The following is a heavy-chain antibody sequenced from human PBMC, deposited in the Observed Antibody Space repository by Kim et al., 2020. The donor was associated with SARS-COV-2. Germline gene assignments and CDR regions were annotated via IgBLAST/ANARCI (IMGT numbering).Heavy chain of an antibody. J-gene: IGHJ4*02. Sequence: KGRFTHTRDNAKNSLYLQMNSLRAEDTAVYYCARDTPYCSGGSCPPPGDYWGQGTLVTVSS. V-gene: IGHV3-11*06. D-gene: IGHD2-15*01. CDR3: ARDTPYCSGGSCPPPGDY.